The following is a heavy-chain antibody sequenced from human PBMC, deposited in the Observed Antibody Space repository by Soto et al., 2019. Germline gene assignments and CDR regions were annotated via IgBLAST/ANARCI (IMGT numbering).Heavy chain of an antibody. CDR2: ISAGGAKT. CDR1: GFTFSNFA. V-gene: IGHV3-23*04. Sequence: DVQLVESGGGLVQPGGSLRVSCGASGFTFSNFAMTWVRQAPGKGLEWVSGISAGGAKTYYGDSAKGRFTISRDNSRNTLYLQMNRLRVDDTAVYYCAKVILGGMDLWGQGTAVTVSS. CDR3: AKVILGGMDL. J-gene: IGHJ6*02. D-gene: IGHD7-27*01.